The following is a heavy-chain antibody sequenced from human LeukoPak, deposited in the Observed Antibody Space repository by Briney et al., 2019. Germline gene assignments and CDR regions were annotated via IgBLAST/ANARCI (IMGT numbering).Heavy chain of an antibody. CDR1: GFTFSGFA. D-gene: IGHD3-3*01. J-gene: IGHJ4*02. Sequence: GGSLRLSCAASGFTFSGFAMSWVRRAPGKGLEWVSGISGSGGSTYYADSVKGRFTISRDNYKNTLYLQMNGLRAEDTAVYYCAKDRANYDFWSGYYTGYFDYWGQGTLVTVSS. CDR2: ISGSGGST. CDR3: AKDRANYDFWSGYYTGYFDY. V-gene: IGHV3-23*01.